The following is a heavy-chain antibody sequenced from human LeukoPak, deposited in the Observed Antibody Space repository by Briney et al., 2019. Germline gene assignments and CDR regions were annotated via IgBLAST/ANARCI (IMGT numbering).Heavy chain of an antibody. Sequence: GGSLRLSCAASGFTVSTYWMSWVRQAPGKGLEWVSGISTSGGSSSYADSVKGRFTISRDNPRNTLYMQMDSLRAEDTALYYCAIMHPYYDGSGYWVQWGQGTLVTVSS. CDR2: ISTSGGSS. D-gene: IGHD3-22*01. CDR1: GFTVSTYW. J-gene: IGHJ4*02. CDR3: AIMHPYYDGSGYWVQ. V-gene: IGHV3-23*01.